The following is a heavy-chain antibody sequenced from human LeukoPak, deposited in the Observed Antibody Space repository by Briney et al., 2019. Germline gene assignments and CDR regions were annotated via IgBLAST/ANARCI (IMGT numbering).Heavy chain of an antibody. D-gene: IGHD3-3*01. V-gene: IGHV1-46*01. CDR1: GYTFTGYY. J-gene: IGHJ4*02. CDR2: INPNGGST. Sequence: ASVKVSCKASGYTFTGYYMHWVRQAPGQGLEWMGIINPNGGSTSYAQKFQGRVTMTRDTSTSTVYMELSSLRSEDTAVYYCARGGVVITIFGVVPDELDYWGQGTLVTVSS. CDR3: ARGGVVITIFGVVPDELDY.